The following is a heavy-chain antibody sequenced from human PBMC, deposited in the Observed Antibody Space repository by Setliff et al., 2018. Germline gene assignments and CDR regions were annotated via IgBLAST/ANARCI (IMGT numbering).Heavy chain of an antibody. D-gene: IGHD2-8*01. CDR3: ARLVRYCTKIACQGLSGAEH. CDR2: ISPHTGKT. CDR1: GYTFNDYI. J-gene: IGHJ4*02. V-gene: IGHV1-18*01. Sequence: GASVKVSCKAPGYTFNDYIINWVRQAPGQGLEWVGWISPHTGKTYFAQKLQGRVTMTTDTSTETAYMELRSLKSNDTAIYFCARLVRYCTKIACQGLSGAEHWGQGTLVTVSS.